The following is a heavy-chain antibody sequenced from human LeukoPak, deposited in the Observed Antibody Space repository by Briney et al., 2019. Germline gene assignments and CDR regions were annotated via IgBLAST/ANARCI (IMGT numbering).Heavy chain of an antibody. V-gene: IGHV1-69*05. D-gene: IGHD1-26*01. Sequence: SVKVSCKASGGTFSSYAISWVRQAPGQGLEWMGGIIPIFGTANHAQMLRGRVTITTDESTSTAYMELSSLRSEDTAVYYCASAANSGSYSVHNAFDIWGQGTMVTVSS. CDR2: IIPIFGTA. CDR1: GGTFSSYA. J-gene: IGHJ3*02. CDR3: ASAANSGSYSVHNAFDI.